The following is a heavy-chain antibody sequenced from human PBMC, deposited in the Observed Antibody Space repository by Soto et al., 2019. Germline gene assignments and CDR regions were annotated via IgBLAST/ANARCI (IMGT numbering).Heavy chain of an antibody. Sequence: SETLSLTCSVSGDSISTVDYFWAWIRQPPGQALEYIGYIYKRTTTYYNPSFESRVAISLDTSKSQFSLNVTSVTAADTAVYFCARGRYCLTGRCFPNWFDSWGQGTLVTVSS. CDR1: GDSISTVDYF. D-gene: IGHD2-15*01. CDR3: ARGRYCLTGRCFPNWFDS. CDR2: IYKRTTT. J-gene: IGHJ5*01. V-gene: IGHV4-30-4*01.